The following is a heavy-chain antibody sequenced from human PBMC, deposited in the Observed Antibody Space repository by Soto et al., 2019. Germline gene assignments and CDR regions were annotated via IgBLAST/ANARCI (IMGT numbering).Heavy chain of an antibody. D-gene: IGHD3-3*01. CDR1: GFTFSSYW. V-gene: IGHV3-7*01. CDR2: IKQDGSEK. Sequence: GGSLRLSCAASGFTFSSYWMSWVRQAPGKGLEWVANIKQDGSEKYYVDSVKGRFTISRDNAKNSLYLQMNSLRAEDTAVYYCARDRYSYYDFWSGSLPYYYYVMDVCGQGTSVTVSS. CDR3: ARDRYSYYDFWSGSLPYYYYVMDV. J-gene: IGHJ6*02.